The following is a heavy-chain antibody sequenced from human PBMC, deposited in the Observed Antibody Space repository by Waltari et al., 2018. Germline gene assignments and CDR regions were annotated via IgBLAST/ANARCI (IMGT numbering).Heavy chain of an antibody. D-gene: IGHD6-19*01. CDR2: VSSTGGA. Sequence: QVLLQESGPGLMQASQTLSLTCTVSGDSISSADYYWSWTRRPAGKEMQWIGRVSSTGGANYDPSLKRRATISVDSSKNQFSLSLTSVTAADTATYYCAREDLAVRKTGGFDYWGQGVLVSVSS. CDR1: GDSISSADYY. CDR3: AREDLAVRKTGGFDY. V-gene: IGHV4-61*02. J-gene: IGHJ4*02.